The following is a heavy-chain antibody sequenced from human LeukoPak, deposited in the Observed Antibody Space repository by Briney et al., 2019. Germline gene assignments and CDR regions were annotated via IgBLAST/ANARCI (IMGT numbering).Heavy chain of an antibody. CDR3: AREPAPYYYGSGSPQLDY. J-gene: IGHJ4*02. Sequence: GGSLRLSCAASGFTFSSYSMNWVRQAPGKGLEWVSSISSSSSYIYYADSVKGRFTISRDNAKNSLYLQMNSLRAEDTAVYYCAREPAPYYYGSGSPQLDYWGQGTLVTVSS. V-gene: IGHV3-21*01. CDR2: ISSSSSYI. D-gene: IGHD3-10*01. CDR1: GFTFSSYS.